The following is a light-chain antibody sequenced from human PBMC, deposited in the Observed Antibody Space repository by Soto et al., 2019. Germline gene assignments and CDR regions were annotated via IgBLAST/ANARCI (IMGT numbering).Light chain of an antibody. V-gene: IGKV1-39*01. CDR3: QQNYSTPPYT. CDR2: AAY. CDR1: QYLNNY. Sequence: DIQMTQSPSSLSTSVGDRVTITCRASQYLNNYLTWYQQKPGKAPKLLIFAAYNWPSGVPSRFSGSGSGTDFTLTISSLQSEDFAIYYCQQNYSTPPYTFGQGTKLDMK. J-gene: IGKJ2*01.